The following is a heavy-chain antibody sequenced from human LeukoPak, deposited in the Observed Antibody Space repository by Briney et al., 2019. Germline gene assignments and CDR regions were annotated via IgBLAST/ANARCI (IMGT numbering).Heavy chain of an antibody. CDR1: GGSISSGSYY. J-gene: IGHJ4*02. Sequence: PSETLSLTYTVSGGSISSGSYYWSWIRQPAGKGLEWIGRIYTSGSTNYNPSLKSRVTISVDTSKNQFSLKLSSVTAADTAVYYCASSTVVNPDFDYWGQGTLVTVSS. V-gene: IGHV4-61*02. CDR2: IYTSGST. CDR3: ASSTVVNPDFDY. D-gene: IGHD4-23*01.